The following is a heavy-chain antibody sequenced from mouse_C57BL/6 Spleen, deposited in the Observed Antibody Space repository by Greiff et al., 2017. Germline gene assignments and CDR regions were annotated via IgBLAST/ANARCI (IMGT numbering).Heavy chain of an antibody. J-gene: IGHJ2*01. D-gene: IGHD1-1*01. Sequence: QVQLQQPGAELVKPGASVKLSCKASGYTFTSYWMQWVKQRPGQGLEWIGEIDPSDSYTNYNQKFKGKATLTVDTSSSTAYMQLSSLTSEDSAVYCCARRTVVASYYFDYWGHGTTLTVSS. CDR2: IDPSDSYT. V-gene: IGHV1-50*01. CDR3: ARRTVVASYYFDY. CDR1: GYTFTSYW.